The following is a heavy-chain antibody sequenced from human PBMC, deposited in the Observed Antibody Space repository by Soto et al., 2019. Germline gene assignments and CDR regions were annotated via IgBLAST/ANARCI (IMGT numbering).Heavy chain of an antibody. D-gene: IGHD3-16*02. Sequence: QVQLVQSGAEVKKPGASVKVSCKASGYTFTSYAMHWVRQAPGQRLEWMGWINAGNGNTKYSQKFQGRVTITRDTSASTAYMELSSLRSEDTAVYYCARGRRITLGGVIVTLDYWGQGTLVTVSS. J-gene: IGHJ4*02. CDR3: ARGRRITLGGVIVTLDY. CDR1: GYTFTSYA. CDR2: INAGNGNT. V-gene: IGHV1-3*01.